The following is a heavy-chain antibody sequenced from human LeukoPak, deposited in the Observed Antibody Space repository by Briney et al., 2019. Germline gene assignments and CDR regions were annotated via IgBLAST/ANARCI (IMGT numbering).Heavy chain of an antibody. CDR2: ISYDGSNK. CDR1: GFTFSSYG. CDR3: VKGDSSGWYPPTKY. D-gene: IGHD6-19*01. Sequence: GRSLRLSCAASGFTFSSYGMHWVRQAPGKGLEWVAVISYDGSNKYYADSVKGRFTISRDNSKNTLYLQMISLRAEDTAVYYCVKGDSSGWYPPTKYWGQGTLVTVSS. V-gene: IGHV3-30*18. J-gene: IGHJ4*01.